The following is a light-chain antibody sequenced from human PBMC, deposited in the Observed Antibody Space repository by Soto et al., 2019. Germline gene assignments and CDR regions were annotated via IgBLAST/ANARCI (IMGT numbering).Light chain of an antibody. CDR3: CSYVGATNYV. Sequence: QSVLSHPASVSWSPGHSITISCTGTSSTVGGFNVVSWYQQHPGKAPKVIIYEGIKRPSGVSNRFSGSNSGSTASLTISGLQAEEEADYYCCSYVGATNYVFGTGTNVTVL. V-gene: IGLV2-23*01. CDR2: EGI. J-gene: IGLJ1*01. CDR1: SSTVGGFNV.